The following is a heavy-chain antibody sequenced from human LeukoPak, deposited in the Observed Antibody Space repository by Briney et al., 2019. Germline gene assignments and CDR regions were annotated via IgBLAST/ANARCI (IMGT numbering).Heavy chain of an antibody. CDR1: GGSFSGYY. Sequence: PSETLSLTCAVYGGSFSGYYWSWIRQPPGKGLEWIGEINHSGSTNYNPSLESRVTISVDTSKNQFSLKLSSVTAADTAVYYCARGAATIDYWGQGTPVTVSS. V-gene: IGHV4-34*01. CDR2: INHSGST. J-gene: IGHJ4*02. D-gene: IGHD5-12*01. CDR3: ARGAATIDY.